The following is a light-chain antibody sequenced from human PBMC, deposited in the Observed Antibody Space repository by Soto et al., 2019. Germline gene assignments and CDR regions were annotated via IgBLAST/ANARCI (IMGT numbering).Light chain of an antibody. CDR1: SSDVGTYNY. Sequence: QSALTQPASVSGSPGQSITISGTGTSSDVGTYNYVSWYQQHPGKAPKLMIYEVRNRPSGVSNRFSGSKSGNTASLTISGHQAEDEADYYCSSHTSSSTSVFGTETKLTVL. V-gene: IGLV2-14*01. CDR2: EVR. J-gene: IGLJ1*01. CDR3: SSHTSSSTSV.